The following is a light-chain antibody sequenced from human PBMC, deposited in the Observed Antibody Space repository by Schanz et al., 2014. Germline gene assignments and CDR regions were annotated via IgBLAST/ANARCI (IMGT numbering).Light chain of an antibody. Sequence: QSVLTQPPSVSGAPGQRVTISCAGSRSNIGADYDVHWYQQFPGTAPKLLIYGNNNRPSGVPDRFSGSKSGNTASLTISGLQAEDEVDYYCSSYAGSNNLVFGGGTKVTVL. V-gene: IGLV1-40*01. J-gene: IGLJ2*01. CDR3: SSYAGSNNLV. CDR2: GNN. CDR1: RSNIGADYD.